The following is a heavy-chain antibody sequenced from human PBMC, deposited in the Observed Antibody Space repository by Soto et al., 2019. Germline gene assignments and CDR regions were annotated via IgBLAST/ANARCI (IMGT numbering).Heavy chain of an antibody. J-gene: IGHJ4*02. CDR1: GFTFSSYA. CDR3: AKEGAIRARYFDY. Sequence: EVQLLESGGGLVQPGGSLRLSCAASGFTFSSYAMSWVRQAPGKGLEWVSAISNSGGSTYYADSVKGRFTISRDNYENTLYLQMNSLRAEDTAVYYCAKEGAIRARYFDYWGQGTLVTVSS. V-gene: IGHV3-23*01. CDR2: ISNSGGST. D-gene: IGHD3-16*01.